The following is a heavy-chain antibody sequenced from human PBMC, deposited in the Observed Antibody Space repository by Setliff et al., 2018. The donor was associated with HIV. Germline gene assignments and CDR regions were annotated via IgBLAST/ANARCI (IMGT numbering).Heavy chain of an antibody. CDR3: ARGRYNGDSYSGGFYYFDH. CDR2: INDNGGA. Sequence: ASETLSLTCAVSGGSFSDYSWTWLRQPPGKALEWIGHINDNGGANYNPSLTTRATISVATPKNQFFLELTSVTAADTAVDYCARGRYNGDSYSGGFYYFDHWGQGSLVTVSS. CDR1: GGSFSDYS. V-gene: IGHV4-34*01. D-gene: IGHD1-1*01. J-gene: IGHJ4*02.